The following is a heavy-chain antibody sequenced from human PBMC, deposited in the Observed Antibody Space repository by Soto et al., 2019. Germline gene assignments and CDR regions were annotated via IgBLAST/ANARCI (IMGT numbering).Heavy chain of an antibody. Sequence: GESLKISCQGSGYNCTSYWIAWVRQMPVKVLEWMGIIYPGDSDTRYSPSFQGQGTISADKSISTAFLQWSRLKASDTAIFYCARTYYYDSSDYYPFDFWGQGTLVTVSS. V-gene: IGHV5-51*01. J-gene: IGHJ4*02. CDR1: GYNCTSYW. CDR3: ARTYYYDSSDYYPFDF. D-gene: IGHD3-22*01. CDR2: IYPGDSDT.